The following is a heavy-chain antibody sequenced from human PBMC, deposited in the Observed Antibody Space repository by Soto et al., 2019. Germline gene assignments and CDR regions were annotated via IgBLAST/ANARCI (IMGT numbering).Heavy chain of an antibody. V-gene: IGHV4-34*01. D-gene: IGHD7-27*01. CDR2: INHRGSS. CDR1: GGSFSDHF. Sequence: PSETLSLTCAVYGGSFSDHFWTWIRQSPWKGLEWIGDINHRGSSTYNPSLKSRLTLSLDTAKSQFSLSLSSVTAADTAVYYCARLGTRPGETRLDAPPFIGFDAWRKGILVTVSS. CDR3: ARLGTRPGETRLDAPPFIGFDA. J-gene: IGHJ5*02.